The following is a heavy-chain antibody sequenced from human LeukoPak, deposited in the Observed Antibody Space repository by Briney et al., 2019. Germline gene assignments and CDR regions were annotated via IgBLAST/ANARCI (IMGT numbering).Heavy chain of an antibody. D-gene: IGHD5-24*01. V-gene: IGHV4-59*08. Sequence: SETLSLTCTVSGGSISSYYWSWIRQPPGKGLEWIGYIYYSGSTNYNPSLRSRVTISVDTSKNQLSLKLSSVTAADTAVYYCGRHRGGAWYDYNPFAEYLQHWGQGTLVTVSS. CDR3: GRHRGGAWYDYNPFAEYLQH. CDR2: IYYSGST. CDR1: GGSISSYY. J-gene: IGHJ1*01.